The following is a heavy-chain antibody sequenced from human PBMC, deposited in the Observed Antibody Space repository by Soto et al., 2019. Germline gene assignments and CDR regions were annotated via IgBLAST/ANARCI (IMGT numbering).Heavy chain of an antibody. CDR1: GLTFSSYG. J-gene: IGHJ4*02. CDR2: ISNDGSNK. D-gene: IGHD2-2*01. CDR3: AKHNWGYYCSITSCYYFDF. Sequence: GGSLRLSXAASGLTFSSYGMHWVRQAPGKGLEWVAVISNDGSNKYYAESVKGRFTISRDNSKNTLYLQMNSLRAEDTAVYYCAKHNWGYYCSITSCYYFDFWGQGTLVTVSS. V-gene: IGHV3-30*18.